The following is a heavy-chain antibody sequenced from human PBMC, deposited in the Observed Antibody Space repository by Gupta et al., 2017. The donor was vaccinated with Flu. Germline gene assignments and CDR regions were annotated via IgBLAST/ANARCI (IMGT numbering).Heavy chain of an antibody. CDR2: ISYDGSNK. CDR3: ARTSSFDY. J-gene: IGHJ4*02. Sequence: CPASGFTFGSYAMHWVRQAPGKGLEWAAVISYDGSNKYYADSVKGRFTISRDNSKKNMYLQMNSLRAEDTAVYYCARTSSFDYWGQGTLVTVSS. CDR1: GFTFGSYA. V-gene: IGHV3-30-3*01.